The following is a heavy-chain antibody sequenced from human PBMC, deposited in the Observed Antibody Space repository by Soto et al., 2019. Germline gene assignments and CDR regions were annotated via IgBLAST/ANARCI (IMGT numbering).Heavy chain of an antibody. CDR3: AKGESGSCYSPGDY. V-gene: IGHV3-30*18. CDR1: GFTFSSYG. D-gene: IGHD2-15*01. Sequence: QVHLVESGGGVVQPGRSLRLSCATSGFTFSSYGRHWVRQAPGKGLEWVAVISYDGSNTYYADSVKGRFTISRDNSKNTRYLQMSSLRVEDTAIYYCAKGESGSCYSPGDYWGQGTLVTVSS. J-gene: IGHJ4*02. CDR2: ISYDGSNT.